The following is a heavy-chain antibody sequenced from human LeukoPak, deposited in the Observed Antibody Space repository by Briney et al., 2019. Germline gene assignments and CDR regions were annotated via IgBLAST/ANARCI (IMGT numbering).Heavy chain of an antibody. CDR1: GFTFSSYG. D-gene: IGHD3-10*01. V-gene: IGHV3-30*02. CDR2: IRYDGSNK. J-gene: IGHJ4*02. CDR3: ARDREYFGSGSFSY. Sequence: GGSLRLSCAASGFTFSSYGMHWVRQAPGKGLEWVAFIRYDGSNKYYADSVKGRFTISRDNSKNTLYLRMNSLRAEDTAVYYCARDREYFGSGSFSYWGQGTLVTVSS.